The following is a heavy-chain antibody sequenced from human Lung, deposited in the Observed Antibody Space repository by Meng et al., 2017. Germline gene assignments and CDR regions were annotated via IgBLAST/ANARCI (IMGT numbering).Heavy chain of an antibody. CDR2: TYYRSKWYS. CDR3: TGVGHKNWFDS. CDR1: GDSVSRNRVS. V-gene: IGHV6-1*01. D-gene: IGHD2-21*01. J-gene: IGHJ5*01. Sequence: QVQVQQSGPGLVKPAQFHSLTWAISGDSVSRNRVSWNWIRQSPSRGLEWLGRTYYRSKWYSDYATSVRSRITINADTSKNQFSLQLNSLTPEDTAVYYCTGVGHKNWFDSWGQGTLVTVSS.